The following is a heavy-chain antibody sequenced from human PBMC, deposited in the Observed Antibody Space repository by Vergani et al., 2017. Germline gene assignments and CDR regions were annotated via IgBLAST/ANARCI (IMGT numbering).Heavy chain of an antibody. V-gene: IGHV1-69*17. CDR3: AREEGSGYYLNDKSFDY. CDR2: IIPIFGIA. D-gene: IGHD3-22*01. CDR1: GGTFSSYA. Sequence: QVQLVQSGAEVKKPGSSVKVSCKASGGTFSSYAISWVRQAPGQGLEWMGGIIPIFGIANYAQKFQGRVTITADKSTSTDYMELSSLRSEDTAVYYCAREEGSGYYLNDKSFDYWGQGTLVTVSS. J-gene: IGHJ4*02.